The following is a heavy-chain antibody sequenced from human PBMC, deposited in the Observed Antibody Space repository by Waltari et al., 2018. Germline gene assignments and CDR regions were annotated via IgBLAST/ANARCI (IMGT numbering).Heavy chain of an antibody. CDR1: GFPFSSYS. CDR3: ARGGGYSSSWNYYYYMDV. CDR2: ISSSSSTI. D-gene: IGHD6-13*01. J-gene: IGHJ6*03. V-gene: IGHV3-48*04. Sequence: EVQLVESGGGLVQPGGSLRLSCAASGFPFSSYSMNWVRQAPGTGLEWVSYISSSSSTIYYADSVKGRFTISRDNAKNSLYLQMNSLRAEDTAVYYCARGGGYSSSWNYYYYMDVWGKGTTVTVSS.